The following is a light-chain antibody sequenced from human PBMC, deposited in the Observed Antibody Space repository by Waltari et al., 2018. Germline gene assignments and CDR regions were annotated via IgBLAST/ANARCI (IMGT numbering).Light chain of an antibody. CDR2: VAS. CDR3: QQSSASPYT. J-gene: IGKJ2*01. CDR1: QNIANY. Sequence: DIQMTQSPSFLSASVGDRVIITCRASQNIANYLNWYQQKPGTAPKPLIFVASKLQTGVPSRFSGSGSGRDFTLTISGLQVEDFAIFYCQQSSASPYTFGQGTKIEMK. V-gene: IGKV1-39*01.